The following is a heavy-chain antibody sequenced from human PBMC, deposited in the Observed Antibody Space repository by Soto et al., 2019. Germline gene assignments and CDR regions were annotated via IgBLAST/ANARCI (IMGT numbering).Heavy chain of an antibody. CDR1: GGTFNRET. D-gene: IGHD3-10*01. V-gene: IGHV1-69*02. J-gene: IGHJ6*04. CDR2: IIPVLDLA. Sequence: QAQLVQSGAEVKKPGSSVKVSCKASGGTFNRETFSWVRQAPGQGLQWMGRIIPVLDLADYAQKFQGRVTITADTSTTIVYLDLSGLGSDDTAVYYCARGGKLGGDLDVWGKGTPVIVSS. CDR3: ARGGKLGGDLDV.